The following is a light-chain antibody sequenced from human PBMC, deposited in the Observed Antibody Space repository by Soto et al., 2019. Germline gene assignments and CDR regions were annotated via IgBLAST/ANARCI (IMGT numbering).Light chain of an antibody. V-gene: IGKV3-15*01. Sequence: EIVMTQSPATLSVSPGERATLSCRASQSVSSYLAWYQQKPGQAPRLLIYGASTRAPGFPARFSGSGSGTDFTLTISSLQSEDFAVYYCQQYNNWPWTFGQGTKVDI. CDR2: GAS. CDR3: QQYNNWPWT. CDR1: QSVSSY. J-gene: IGKJ1*01.